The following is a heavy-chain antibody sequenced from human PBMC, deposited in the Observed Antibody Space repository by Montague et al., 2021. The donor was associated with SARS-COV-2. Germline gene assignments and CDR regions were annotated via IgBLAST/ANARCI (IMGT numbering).Heavy chain of an antibody. CDR3: WRSSGP. CDR1: GFTFSTYT. Sequence: SLRLSCAASGFTFSTYTMNWVRQAPGKGLEWVSSICGTTGYIYYAVSVKGRFTISRDNAKNALYLQMNTLRADDTAGYYCWRSSGPWGQGTMVTVSS. CDR2: ICGTTGYI. D-gene: IGHD3-22*01. J-gene: IGHJ5*02. V-gene: IGHV3-21*01.